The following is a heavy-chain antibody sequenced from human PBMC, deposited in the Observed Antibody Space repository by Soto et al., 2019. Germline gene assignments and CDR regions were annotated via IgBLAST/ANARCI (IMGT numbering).Heavy chain of an antibody. J-gene: IGHJ5*02. Sequence: QITLKESGPTLVKPTQTLTLTCTFSGFSISTNGVGVGWIRQPPGKALEWLAVIYWDDTKHYSPSLKSRLTITTDTSKNQVILTMTNVDPVDTATYYCTRKGAGTTSLDPWGQGTLVTVSS. D-gene: IGHD1-7*01. CDR1: GFSISTNGVG. V-gene: IGHV2-5*02. CDR2: IYWDDTK. CDR3: TRKGAGTTSLDP.